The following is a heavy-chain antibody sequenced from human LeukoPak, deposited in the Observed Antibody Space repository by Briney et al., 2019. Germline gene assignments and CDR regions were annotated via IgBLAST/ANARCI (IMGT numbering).Heavy chain of an antibody. CDR3: AKDLIEGYSGYGHFDY. CDR1: GFTFNNYA. J-gene: IGHJ4*02. CDR2: ISGNGDTT. D-gene: IGHD5-12*01. V-gene: IGHV3-23*01. Sequence: PGGSLRLSCAASGFTFNNYAMSWVRQAPGKGLEWVSVISGNGDTTYHPDFARGRFTISRDNSKNTVFLQMNSLRAEDTAAYYCAKDLIEGYSGYGHFDYWSQGTLVTVSS.